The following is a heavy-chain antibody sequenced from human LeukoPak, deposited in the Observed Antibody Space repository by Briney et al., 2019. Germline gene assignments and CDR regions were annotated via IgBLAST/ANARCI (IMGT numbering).Heavy chain of an antibody. CDR3: ARVTRNSGVFDV. CDR1: GFTFSDHY. V-gene: IGHV3-11*06. D-gene: IGHD1-14*01. CDR2: ISSSSSHI. Sequence: GGSLRLSCAASGFTFSDHYMSWIRQAPGKGLEWLSYISSSSSHIYYTDSLMGRFTVSRDNAKSSLDLQMNSLRVEDTAVYYCARVTRNSGVFDVWGQGTMVTVSS. J-gene: IGHJ3*01.